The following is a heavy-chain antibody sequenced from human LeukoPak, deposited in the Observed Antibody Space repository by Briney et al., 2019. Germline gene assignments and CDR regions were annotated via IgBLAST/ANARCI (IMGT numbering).Heavy chain of an antibody. CDR2: INHSGST. Sequence: SETQSLTCAVYGGSFSGYYWSWIRQPPGKGLEWIGEINHSGSTNYNPSLKSRVTISVDTSKNQFSLKLSSVTAADTAVYYCARVRKFHYYGSGILPDYWGQGTLVTVSS. D-gene: IGHD3-10*01. CDR1: GGSFSGYY. J-gene: IGHJ4*02. CDR3: ARVRKFHYYGSGILPDY. V-gene: IGHV4-34*01.